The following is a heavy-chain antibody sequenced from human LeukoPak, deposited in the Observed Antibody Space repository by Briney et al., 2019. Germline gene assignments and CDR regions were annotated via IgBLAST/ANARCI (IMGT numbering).Heavy chain of an antibody. CDR2: IKGKNEGGTT. CDR1: GFIFSNAW. V-gene: IGHV3-15*01. Sequence: RGSLRLSCTASGFIFSNAWMSWVRQAPGKGLEWVGRIKGKNEGGTTDYAAPVKGRFTISRDDSKNTLYLQMNSLKTEDTAVYYCTTDTPFDYWGQGTLVTVSS. J-gene: IGHJ4*02. CDR3: TTDTPFDY.